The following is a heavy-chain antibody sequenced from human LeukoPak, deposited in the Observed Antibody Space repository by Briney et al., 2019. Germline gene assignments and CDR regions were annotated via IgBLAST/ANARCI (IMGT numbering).Heavy chain of an antibody. J-gene: IGHJ6*02. Sequence: PSETLSLTCTVSGGSISSGDYYWSWIRQPPGKGLEWIGYIYYSGSTYYNPSLKSRVTISVDTSKNQFSLKLSSVTAADTAVYYCARNTIFGVVITSPSYYGMDVWGQGTTVTVSS. V-gene: IGHV4-30-4*01. CDR2: IYYSGST. D-gene: IGHD3-3*01. CDR1: GGSISSGDYY. CDR3: ARNTIFGVVITSPSYYGMDV.